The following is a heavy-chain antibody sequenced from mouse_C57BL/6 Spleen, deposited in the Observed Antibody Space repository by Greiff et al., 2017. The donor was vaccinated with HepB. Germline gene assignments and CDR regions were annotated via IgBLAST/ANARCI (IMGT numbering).Heavy chain of an antibody. CDR2: LDPSASYT. CDR3: ARGGASCYDSHVAY. CDR1: GYTFTSYW. D-gene: IGHD2-4*01. Sequence: VQLQQPGAELVMPGASVKLSCKASGYTFTSYWMHWVKQRPGQGLEWIGELDPSASYTNYNQKFKGKSTLTVDKSSSTAYMQLSSLTSEDSAVYYCARGGASCYDSHVAYWGQGTLVTVSA. V-gene: IGHV1-69*01. J-gene: IGHJ3*01.